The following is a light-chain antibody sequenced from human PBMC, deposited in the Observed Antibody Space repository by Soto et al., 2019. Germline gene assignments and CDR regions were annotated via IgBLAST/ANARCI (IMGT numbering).Light chain of an antibody. CDR3: QSYDSSLSALYV. V-gene: IGLV1-40*01. CDR2: GNS. Sequence: QSLLTQPPSVSGAPGQRVTISCTGSSYNIGAGYDVHWYQQLPGTAPKLLIYGNSNRPSGVPDRFSGSKSGTSASLAITGLQAEDEADYYCQSYDSSLSALYVFGTGTKLTVL. J-gene: IGLJ1*01. CDR1: SYNIGAGYD.